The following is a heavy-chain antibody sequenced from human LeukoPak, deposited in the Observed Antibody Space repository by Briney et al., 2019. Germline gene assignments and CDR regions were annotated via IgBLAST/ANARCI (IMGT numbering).Heavy chain of an antibody. V-gene: IGHV3-21*06. CDR3: AGASSSGFLFDY. D-gene: IGHD3-22*01. Sequence: GGSLRLSCAASGFTFSSYSMNWVRQAPGKGLEWVSFISSSRSYIYYADSVKGRFTISRDNAKNSLYLQMNSLRAEDTAVYYCAGASSSGFLFDYWGQGTLVTVSS. CDR1: GFTFSSYS. J-gene: IGHJ4*02. CDR2: ISSSRSYI.